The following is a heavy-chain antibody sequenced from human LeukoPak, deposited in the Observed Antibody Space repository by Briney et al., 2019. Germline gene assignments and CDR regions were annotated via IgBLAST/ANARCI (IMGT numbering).Heavy chain of an antibody. Sequence: SETLSLTCTVSVGSVNSYYWSWIRQPPRKGLEWIGYIYYSGTTNYTPSLKSRVTISVDSSKNQFSLKLSSVTAADTAVYYCARMTTVPRFDYWGQGTLVTVSS. CDR3: ARMTTVPRFDY. V-gene: IGHV4-59*08. CDR1: VGSVNSYY. CDR2: IYYSGTT. D-gene: IGHD4-17*01. J-gene: IGHJ4*02.